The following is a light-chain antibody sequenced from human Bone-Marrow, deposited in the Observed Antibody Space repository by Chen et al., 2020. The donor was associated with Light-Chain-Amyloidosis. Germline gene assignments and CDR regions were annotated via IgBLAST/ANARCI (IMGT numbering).Light chain of an antibody. CDR2: LNSDGSH. J-gene: IGLJ3*02. CDR3: QTWGTGIQV. V-gene: IGLV4-69*01. Sequence: QLVVTQSPSASASLGASVKLTCTLSSGHSNYAVAWHQQQPEKRPRYLMKLNSDGSHNKGDGLPDRFSGSSSGAARYLTISSLQSEDEADYFCQTWGTGIQVFGGGTKLTVL. CDR1: SGHSNYA.